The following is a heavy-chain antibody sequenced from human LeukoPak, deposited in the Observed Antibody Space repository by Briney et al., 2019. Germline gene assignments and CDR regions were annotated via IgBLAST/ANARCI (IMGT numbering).Heavy chain of an antibody. J-gene: IGHJ4*02. Sequence: SETLSPICNVSGGSIGTYYWSWIRQPPGQGLEYLGYIYHTGTTSYNPSLKSRATISVDTSKNQFSLRLTSVTAADTALYYCARSPGLGYSGGSCHFDYWGQGILVTVSS. CDR1: GGSIGTYY. D-gene: IGHD2-15*01. CDR2: IYHTGTT. CDR3: ARSPGLGYSGGSCHFDY. V-gene: IGHV4-59*08.